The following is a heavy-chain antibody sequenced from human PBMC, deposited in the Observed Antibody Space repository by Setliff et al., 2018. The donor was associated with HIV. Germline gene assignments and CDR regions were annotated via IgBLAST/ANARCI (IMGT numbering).Heavy chain of an antibody. CDR3: IIAYSSGWLAPMGFDS. J-gene: IGHJ4*02. CDR2: VSSIGNT. Sequence: SETLSLTCSVSGISINGYYWSWIRQSPRTRLEWIGYVSSIGNTNYNPSLKSRVTISVDTSKNQFSLKLSSVTAADTAVYYCIIAYSSGWLAPMGFDSWGQGTLVTVSS. CDR1: GISINGYY. V-gene: IGHV4-4*08. D-gene: IGHD6-19*01.